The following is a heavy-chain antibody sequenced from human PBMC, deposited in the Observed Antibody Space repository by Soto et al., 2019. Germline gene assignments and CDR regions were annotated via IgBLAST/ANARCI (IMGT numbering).Heavy chain of an antibody. Sequence: EVQLVESGGGLVQPGGSLRLSCAASGFTFSRSNMNWVRQAPGKGLEWVAYITSSSSTIYYADSVKGRFTISRDNAKDSLYPQMNSLRDEDTAVYYCASSGSYRFDYWGQGTLVTVSS. D-gene: IGHD1-26*01. CDR3: ASSGSYRFDY. V-gene: IGHV3-48*02. CDR2: ITSSSSTI. J-gene: IGHJ4*02. CDR1: GFTFSRSN.